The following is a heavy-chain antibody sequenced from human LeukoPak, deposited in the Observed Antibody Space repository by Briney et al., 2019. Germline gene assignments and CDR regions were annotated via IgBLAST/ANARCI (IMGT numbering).Heavy chain of an antibody. Sequence: PSGTLSLTCGISGGSISTTNWWTWVRQPPGEGLEWIGEVHLSGRTHYNPSLESRVTMSVDMSENHISLRLTSVTAADTAVYYCAREGGPYRPLDYSGQGTLVTVSS. CDR2: VHLSGRT. CDR3: AREGGPYRPLDY. CDR1: GGSISTTNW. J-gene: IGHJ4*02. V-gene: IGHV4-4*02.